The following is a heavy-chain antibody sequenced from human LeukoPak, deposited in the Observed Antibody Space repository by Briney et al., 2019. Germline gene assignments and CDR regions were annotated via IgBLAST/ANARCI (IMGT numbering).Heavy chain of an antibody. CDR1: GGSFSGYY. V-gene: IGHV4-34*01. J-gene: IGHJ4*02. Sequence: PSETLSLTCAVYGGSFSGYYWSWIRQPPGKGLEWIGEINHSGSTNYNPSLKSRVTISVDTSKNQFSLKLSSVTAADTAVYYCARSRRGSYGKPFDYWGQGTLVTVSS. CDR3: ARSRRGSYGKPFDY. CDR2: INHSGST. D-gene: IGHD3-16*01.